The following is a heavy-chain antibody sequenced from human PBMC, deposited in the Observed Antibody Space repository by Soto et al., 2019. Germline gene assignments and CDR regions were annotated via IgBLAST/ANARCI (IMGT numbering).Heavy chain of an antibody. J-gene: IGHJ6*02. CDR3: AREENSSSSIGMDV. CDR2: TYYRSKWYN. Sequence: SQTLSLICAISGDSVSSNGAAWNWIRQSPSRGLEWLGRTYYRSKWYNDYAVSVKSRITIKTDTAKNQFSLQLNSVTPEDTAVYYCAREENSSSSIGMDVWGLGTTVTVSS. D-gene: IGHD6-6*01. CDR1: GDSVSSNGAA. V-gene: IGHV6-1*01.